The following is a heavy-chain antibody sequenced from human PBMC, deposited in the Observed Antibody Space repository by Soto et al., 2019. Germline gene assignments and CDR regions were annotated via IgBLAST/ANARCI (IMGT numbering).Heavy chain of an antibody. CDR3: ATDDYDSSGYRGSVFDI. V-gene: IGHV3-11*06. CDR2: ISSSSSYT. CDR1: GFTFSDYY. D-gene: IGHD3-22*01. Sequence: PGGSLRLSCAASGFTFSDYYMSWIRQAPGKGLEWVSYISSSSSYTNYADSVKGRFTISRDNAKNSLYLQMNSLRAEDTAVYYCATDDYDSSGYRGSVFDIWGQGTMDTGSS. J-gene: IGHJ3*02.